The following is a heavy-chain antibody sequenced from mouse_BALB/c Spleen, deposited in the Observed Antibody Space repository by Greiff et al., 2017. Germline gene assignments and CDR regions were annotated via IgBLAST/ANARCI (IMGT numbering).Heavy chain of an antibody. CDR1: GYTFTSYW. J-gene: IGHJ2*01. CDR2: INPSNGRT. Sequence: VQLQQPGAELVKPGASVKLSCKASGYTFTSYWMHWVKQRPGQGLEWIGEINPSNGRTNYNEKFKSKATLTVDKSSSTAYMQLSSLTSEDSAVYYCAIYYGYFDYWGQGTTLTVSS. CDR3: AIYYGYFDY. D-gene: IGHD1-1*01. V-gene: IGHV1S81*02.